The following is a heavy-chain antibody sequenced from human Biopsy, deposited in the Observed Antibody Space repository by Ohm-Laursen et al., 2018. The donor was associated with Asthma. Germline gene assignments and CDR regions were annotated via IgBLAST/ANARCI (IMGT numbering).Heavy chain of an antibody. J-gene: IGHJ6*02. CDR2: ISFDGSNK. V-gene: IGHV3-30*03. D-gene: IGHD2-15*01. CDR3: ARVDGVVEAATRLGGMDV. Sequence: SLRLSCAASGFTFSSFGMHWVRQTPAKGLEWVAVISFDGSNKYYADSVKGRFTISRDNSKNTLYLQMTNLSAEDSAVYYCARVDGVVEAATRLGGMDVWGQGTTVTVSS. CDR1: GFTFSSFG.